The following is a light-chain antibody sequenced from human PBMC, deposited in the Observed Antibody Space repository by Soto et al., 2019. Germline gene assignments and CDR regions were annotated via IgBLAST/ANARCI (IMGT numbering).Light chain of an antibody. V-gene: IGKV3-15*01. CDR3: KQYKRGPYT. CDR1: QSVNSN. J-gene: IGKJ2*01. CDR2: AAS. Sequence: EIVMTQSPATLSVSPGERASLSCRASQSVNSNLAWYQQKPGQAPRILIYAASTRATGVPGRFSGSGSRTDFTLTISSLHFEFLAFFYCKQYKRGPYTLGRGT.